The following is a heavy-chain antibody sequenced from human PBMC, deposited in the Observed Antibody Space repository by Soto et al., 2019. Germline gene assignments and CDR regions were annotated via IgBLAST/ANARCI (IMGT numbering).Heavy chain of an antibody. Sequence: QVQLVESGGGVVQPGRSLRLSCAASGFTFSSYGMHWVRQAPGKGLEWVAFIQYDGSNKDYADSMKGRFTISRDNSRKTMYLQMYSLRAEDTAVYYCASGLDYDSSGYYLDFWGQGALVIVSS. CDR2: IQYDGSNK. D-gene: IGHD3-22*01. J-gene: IGHJ4*02. CDR1: GFTFSSYG. CDR3: ASGLDYDSSGYYLDF. V-gene: IGHV3-33*05.